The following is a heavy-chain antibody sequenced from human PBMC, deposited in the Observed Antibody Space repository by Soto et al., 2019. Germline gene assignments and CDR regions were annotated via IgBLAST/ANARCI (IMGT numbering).Heavy chain of an antibody. CDR3: ARATVEWLGLDY. Sequence: QVQLQESGPGLVKPSETLSLTCTVSGVSISSYDWSWVRQPPGKGLEWMGYIYYTGSTNYNPSLKSRVTVSVDTSKNRFSLKLSSVTAADPAVYYCARATVEWLGLDYWGQGSLVTVSS. CDR2: IYYTGST. CDR1: GVSISSYD. D-gene: IGHD6-19*01. J-gene: IGHJ4*02. V-gene: IGHV4-59*01.